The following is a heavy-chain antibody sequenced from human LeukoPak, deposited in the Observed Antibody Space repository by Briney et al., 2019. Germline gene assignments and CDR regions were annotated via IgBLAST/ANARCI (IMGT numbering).Heavy chain of an antibody. V-gene: IGHV1-69*13. CDR2: IIPIFGTA. CDR1: GGTFSSYA. CDR3: ARGGFGELAHYYMDV. J-gene: IGHJ6*03. Sequence: SVKVSCKASGGTFSSYAISWVRQAPGQGLEWMGGIIPIFGTANYAQKFQGRVTITADESTSTAYMELSSLRSEDTAVYYCARGGFGELAHYYMDVWGKGTTVTVSS. D-gene: IGHD3-10*01.